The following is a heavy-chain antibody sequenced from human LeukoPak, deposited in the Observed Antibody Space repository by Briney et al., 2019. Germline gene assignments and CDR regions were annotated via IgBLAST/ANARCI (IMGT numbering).Heavy chain of an antibody. CDR2: IRQGGNEK. D-gene: IGHD1-26*01. Sequence: GRSLRLSCTASGFTFGDYAMSWVRQAPGKGLEWVANIRQGGNEKYYVDSVKGRFTISRDDTKNSLYLQMDSLRAEDTAVYYCARLKGESSLFDYWGQGILVTVSS. V-gene: IGHV3-7*02. CDR1: GFTFGDYA. CDR3: ARLKGESSLFDY. J-gene: IGHJ4*02.